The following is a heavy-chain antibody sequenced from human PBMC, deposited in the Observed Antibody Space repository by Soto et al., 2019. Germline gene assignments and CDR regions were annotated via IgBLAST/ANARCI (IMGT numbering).Heavy chain of an antibody. CDR3: AREYFDSSGYYFAFDI. Sequence: ASVKVSCTASGYTFTSYASHWVRQAPGQRLEWMGWINAGNGNTKSSEKFQGRVTISRDTSASTAYMELISLRSEDTAVYHCAREYFDSSGYYFAFDIWGQGTMVTVSS. D-gene: IGHD3-22*01. CDR1: GYTFTSYA. J-gene: IGHJ3*02. V-gene: IGHV1-3*01. CDR2: INAGNGNT.